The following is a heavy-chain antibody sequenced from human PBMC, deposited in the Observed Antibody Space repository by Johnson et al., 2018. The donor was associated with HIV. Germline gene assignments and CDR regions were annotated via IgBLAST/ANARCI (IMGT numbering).Heavy chain of an antibody. V-gene: IGHV3-66*02. CDR3: AGVRVGAFDI. CDR1: GFTVSSDY. J-gene: IGHJ3*02. D-gene: IGHD1-26*01. Sequence: VQLVESGGGLVQPGGSLRLSCAASGFTVSSDYMTWVRQAPGKGLEWVSIIYSGGSTYYTRSVKGRFTISRDNSKNMLFLQINSLRVEDTAVYYCAGVRVGAFDIWGQGTMVTVSS. CDR2: IYSGGST.